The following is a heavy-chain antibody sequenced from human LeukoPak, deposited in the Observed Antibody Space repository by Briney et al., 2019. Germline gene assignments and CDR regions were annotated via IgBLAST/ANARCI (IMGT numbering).Heavy chain of an antibody. V-gene: IGHV3-23*01. J-gene: IGHJ4*02. CDR3: ARSYCGGDCYSWGLDY. D-gene: IGHD2-21*02. Sequence: GGSLRLSCAASGFTFSSYSMNWVRQAPGKGLEWVSAISGSGGSTYYADSVKGRFTISRDNSKNTLYLQMNSLRAEDTAVYYCARSYCGGDCYSWGLDYWGQGTLVTVSS. CDR2: ISGSGGST. CDR1: GFTFSSYS.